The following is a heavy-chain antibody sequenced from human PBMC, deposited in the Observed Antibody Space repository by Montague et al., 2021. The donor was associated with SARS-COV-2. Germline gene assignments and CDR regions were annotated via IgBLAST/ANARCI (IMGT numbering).Heavy chain of an antibody. Sequence: SETLSLTCTVSGGSISSSSYYWGWIRQPPGKGLEWIGSIYYSGSTYYNPSLKSRVTISVDTSKNQFSLKLSSVTAADTAVYYCARHLNYDILTGGALQYYYGMDVWGQGTTVTVSS. CDR2: IYYSGST. J-gene: IGHJ6*02. D-gene: IGHD3-9*01. V-gene: IGHV4-39*01. CDR3: ARHLNYDILTGGALQYYYGMDV. CDR1: GGSISSSSYY.